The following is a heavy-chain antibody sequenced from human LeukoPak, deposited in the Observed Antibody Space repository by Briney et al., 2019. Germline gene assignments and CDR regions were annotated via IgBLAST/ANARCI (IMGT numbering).Heavy chain of an antibody. CDR1: GYTFTGYY. Sequence: ASVKVSCKASGYTFTGYYMHWVRQAPGQGLEWMGWINPNSGGTNYAQKFQGRVTMTRDTSISTAYMELSRLRSDDTAVYYCARVVDSSGYYLDAFDIWGQGTMVTVSS. CDR3: ARVVDSSGYYLDAFDI. CDR2: INPNSGGT. V-gene: IGHV1-2*02. D-gene: IGHD3-22*01. J-gene: IGHJ3*02.